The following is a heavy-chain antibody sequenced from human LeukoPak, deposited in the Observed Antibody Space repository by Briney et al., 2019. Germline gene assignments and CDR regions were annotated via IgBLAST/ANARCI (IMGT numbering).Heavy chain of an antibody. J-gene: IGHJ3*02. CDR1: GFTFSGYY. V-gene: IGHV3-11*01. D-gene: IGHD3-3*01. Sequence: GGSLRLSCAASGFTFSGYYMSWIRQAPGKGLEWVSYISSSGSTIYYADSVKGRFTISRDNAKNSLYLQMNSLRAEDTAVYYCASGEWLLQEEGLDAFDIWGQGTMVTVSS. CDR3: ASGEWLLQEEGLDAFDI. CDR2: ISSSGSTI.